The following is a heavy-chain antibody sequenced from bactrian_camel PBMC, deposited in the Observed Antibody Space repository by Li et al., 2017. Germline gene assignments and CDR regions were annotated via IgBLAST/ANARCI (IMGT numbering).Heavy chain of an antibody. V-gene: IGHV3S40*01. J-gene: IGHJ6*01. CDR3: AAGPDYGSGTCLQTIFAF. D-gene: IGHD3*01. Sequence: VQLVESGGGSVQPGGSLRLSCAAHGYSYASICMGWFRQAPGKGLEWVSSMYSDAFSPSYADSVKGRFTLSKDNAKNTLLLQMDSLEPEDTAMYYCAAGPDYGSGTCLQTIFAFWGQGTQVTVS. CDR1: GYSYASIC. CDR2: MYSDAFSP.